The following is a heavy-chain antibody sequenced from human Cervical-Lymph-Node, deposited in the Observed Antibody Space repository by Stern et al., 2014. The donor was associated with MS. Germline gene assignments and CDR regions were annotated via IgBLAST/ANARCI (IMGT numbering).Heavy chain of an antibody. V-gene: IGHV3-53*01. CDR3: ARDASSPERSDW. D-gene: IGHD1-1*01. J-gene: IGHJ4*02. Sequence: EVQLGESGGGVIQPGGSLRLPCTASGFTVSRDYMSWVRQAPGKGLERVSLITNVGSTFYTDSVKGRFTISRDDSKNTVYLHMTSLRAEDTAMYYCARDASSPERSDWWGQGTLVTVSS. CDR1: GFTVSRDY. CDR2: ITNVGST.